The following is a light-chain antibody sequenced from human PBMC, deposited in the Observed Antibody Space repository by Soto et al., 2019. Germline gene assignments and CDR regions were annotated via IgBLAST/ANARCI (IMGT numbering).Light chain of an antibody. CDR2: GAS. J-gene: IGKJ5*01. V-gene: IGKV1-12*01. CDR3: QQAYSFPIT. Sequence: IQMTQSPSSLSASVGDRVTIHCRASQTISTYLAWYQHKPGRTPELLIHGASRLQSGVPARFSGSGSGTDFTLSINSLQPEDFATYYCQQAYSFPITFGQGTRLEIK. CDR1: QTISTY.